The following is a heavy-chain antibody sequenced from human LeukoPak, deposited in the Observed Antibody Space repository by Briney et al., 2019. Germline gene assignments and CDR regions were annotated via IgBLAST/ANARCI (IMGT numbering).Heavy chain of an antibody. D-gene: IGHD5-24*01. J-gene: IGHJ4*02. Sequence: GGSLRLSCAASGFTFSSYAMSWVCQAPGKGLEWVSAISGSGGSTYYADSVKGRFTISRDNSKNTLYLQMNSLRAEDTAVYYCAKDVGYISPQNHDDYWGQGTLVTVSS. CDR2: ISGSGGST. CDR3: AKDVGYISPQNHDDY. CDR1: GFTFSSYA. V-gene: IGHV3-23*01.